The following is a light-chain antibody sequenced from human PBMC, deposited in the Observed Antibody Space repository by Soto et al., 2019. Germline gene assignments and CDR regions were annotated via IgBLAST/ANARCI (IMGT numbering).Light chain of an antibody. CDR2: EVS. Sequence: QSALTQPPSASGSPGQSVTISCTGTSSDVGGYNYVSWYQQHPGKAPKLMISEVSKRPSGVPDRFSGSKSGNTASLTVSGLQGEGEGDYFRRSFGGNKNFVFGGGTKLTVL. CDR1: SSDVGGYNY. CDR3: RSFGGNKNFV. V-gene: IGLV2-8*01. J-gene: IGLJ2*01.